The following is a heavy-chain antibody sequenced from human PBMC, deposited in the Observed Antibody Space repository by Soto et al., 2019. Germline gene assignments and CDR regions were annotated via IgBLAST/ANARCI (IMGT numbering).Heavy chain of an antibody. CDR2: IWYDGSNK. V-gene: IGHV3-33*01. Sequence: QVQLVESGGGVVQPGRSLRLSCAASGFTFSSYGMHWVRQAPGKGLEWVAVIWYDGSNKYYADSVKGRFTISRDNSKNTLYLQMNSRRAEDTAVYYCARDSYCSGGSCYDYGMDVWGQGTTVTVSS. J-gene: IGHJ6*02. CDR1: GFTFSSYG. D-gene: IGHD2-15*01. CDR3: ARDSYCSGGSCYDYGMDV.